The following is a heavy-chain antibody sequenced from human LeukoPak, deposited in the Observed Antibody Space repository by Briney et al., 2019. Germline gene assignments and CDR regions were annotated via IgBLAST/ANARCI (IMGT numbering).Heavy chain of an antibody. J-gene: IGHJ4*02. D-gene: IGHD3-22*01. V-gene: IGHV1-2*02. Sequence: ASVKVSCKASGYTFTGYYMHWVRQAPGQGLEWMGWINPNSGGTNYAQKFQGRVTMTRDTSISTAYMELSRLRSDDTAVYYCARDGNYYYDSSGYYYPSYWGQGTLVTVPS. CDR1: GYTFTGYY. CDR3: ARDGNYYYDSSGYYYPSY. CDR2: INPNSGGT.